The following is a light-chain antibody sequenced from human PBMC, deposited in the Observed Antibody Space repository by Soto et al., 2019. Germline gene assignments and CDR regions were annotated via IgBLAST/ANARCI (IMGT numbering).Light chain of an antibody. Sequence: QSVLTQPASVSGSPGQSITISCTGTSSDVGSYNLVSWYQQHPGKAPKLMIYEGSKRPSGVSNRFSGPKSGNTASLTISGLQAEDEADYYCCSYAGSSTSVVFGGGTQLTVL. V-gene: IGLV2-23*01. CDR1: SSDVGSYNL. CDR2: EGS. J-gene: IGLJ2*01. CDR3: CSYAGSSTSVV.